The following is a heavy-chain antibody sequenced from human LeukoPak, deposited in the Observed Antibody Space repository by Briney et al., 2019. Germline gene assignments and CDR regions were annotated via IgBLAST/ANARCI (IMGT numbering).Heavy chain of an antibody. J-gene: IGHJ4*02. CDR2: ISYDGSNK. V-gene: IGHV3-30*18. CDR1: GLTFSSYG. CDR3: AKDGGPFDY. Sequence: GGSLRLSCAASGLTFSSYGMHWVRQAPGKGLEWVAVISYDGSNKYYADSVKGRFTISRDNSKNTLYLQMNSLRAEDTAVYYCAKDGGPFDYWGQGTLVTVSS.